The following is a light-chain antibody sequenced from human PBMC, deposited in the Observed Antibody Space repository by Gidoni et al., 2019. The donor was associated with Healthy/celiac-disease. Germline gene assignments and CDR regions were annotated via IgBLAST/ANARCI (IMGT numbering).Light chain of an antibody. J-gene: IGKJ2*01. V-gene: IGKV1-39*01. CDR2: AAS. CDR1: KSISSY. Sequence: DIQMTQSPSSVSASVGDRVTITYRASKSISSYLNWYQQKPGKAPKLLIYAASSLQSGVPSRFSGSGSGTDFTLTISSLQPEDFATYDCQQSYSTPRYTFGQGTKLEIK. CDR3: QQSYSTPRYT.